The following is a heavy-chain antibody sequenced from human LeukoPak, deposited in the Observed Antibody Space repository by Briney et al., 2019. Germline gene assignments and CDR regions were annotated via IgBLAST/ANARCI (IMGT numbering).Heavy chain of an antibody. CDR3: ARAGRISPDAFDI. J-gene: IGHJ3*02. CDR1: GDTFNNYI. V-gene: IGHV1-69*05. CDR2: IIPIFGTA. Sequence: SVKVSCKASGDTFNNYIINWVRQAPGQGLEWMGGIIPIFGTANYAQKFQGRVTITTDESTSTAYMELSSLRSEDTAVYYCARAGRISPDAFDIWGQGTMVTVSS.